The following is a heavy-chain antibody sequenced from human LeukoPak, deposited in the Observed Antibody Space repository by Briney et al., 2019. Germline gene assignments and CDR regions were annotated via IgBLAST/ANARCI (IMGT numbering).Heavy chain of an antibody. Sequence: GRSLRLSCAASGFTLSHYGMHWVRQVPGRGLEWVAVIWYDGSNKYNVDSVKGRFTISRDNSKNTLYLQMNSLRAEDTAVYYCARDRGEVGPLTNPLYYFDYWGQGTLVTVSS. J-gene: IGHJ4*02. V-gene: IGHV3-33*01. CDR2: IWYDGSNK. CDR1: GFTLSHYG. CDR3: ARDRGEVGPLTNPLYYFDY. D-gene: IGHD3-10*01.